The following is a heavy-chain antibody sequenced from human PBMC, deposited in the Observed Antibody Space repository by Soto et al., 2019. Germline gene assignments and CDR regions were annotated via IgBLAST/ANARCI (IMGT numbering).Heavy chain of an antibody. J-gene: IGHJ4*02. CDR1: GNSITCYC. Sequence: APVNVSRKAPGNSITCYCMQSVRQAQEEGRDWMGWINANSGGTNYAQKFQGWVTMTRDTSISTAYMELSRLRSEDTAVYYCALARVYYYDSSGYYYFHYTGQGTLVTVSS. CDR3: ALARVYYYDSSGYYYFHY. D-gene: IGHD3-22*01. V-gene: IGHV1-2*04. CDR2: INANSGGT.